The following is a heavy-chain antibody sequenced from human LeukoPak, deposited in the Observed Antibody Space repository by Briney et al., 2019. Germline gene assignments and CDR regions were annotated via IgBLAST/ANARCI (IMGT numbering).Heavy chain of an antibody. Sequence: SETLSLTCTVSGVSISNNYRSWIRQAPGKGLEWIGYISYSGSTDYNPSLKSRVTISVDTSKNQFSLDLSARRAIGPSVNCWTRGPDPVTAGVWGQGTLVTVSS. D-gene: IGHD6-13*01. CDR2: ISYSGST. J-gene: IGHJ4*02. V-gene: IGHV4-59*12. CDR3: TRGPDPVTAGV. CDR1: GVSISNNY.